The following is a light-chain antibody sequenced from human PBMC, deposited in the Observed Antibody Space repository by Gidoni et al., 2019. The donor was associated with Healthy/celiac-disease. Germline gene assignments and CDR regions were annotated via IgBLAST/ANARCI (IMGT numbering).Light chain of an antibody. CDR2: DAS. J-gene: IGKJ1*01. CDR1: QSISSW. CDR3: QQYTSST. V-gene: IGKV1-5*01. Sequence: DIQMTQSPSTLSASVGDRVTISCRASQSISSWLAWYQQKPGKAPKLLIYDASSLESGVPTRFSGSGSGTEYTLTISSLQPEDFATYYCQQYTSSTFGQXTKVEIK.